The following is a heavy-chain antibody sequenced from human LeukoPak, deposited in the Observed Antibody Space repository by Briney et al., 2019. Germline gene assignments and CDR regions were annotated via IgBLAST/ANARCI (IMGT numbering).Heavy chain of an antibody. CDR1: GGSISSGSYY. D-gene: IGHD1-26*01. CDR2: IYYSGST. CDR3: ARDLSGSYFAPFDY. Sequence: SETLSLTCTVSGGSISSGSYYWSWIRQPPGKGLEWIGYIYYSGSTNYNPSLKSRVTISVDTSKNQFSLKLSSVTAADTAVYYCARDLSGSYFAPFDYWGQGTLVTVSS. J-gene: IGHJ4*02. V-gene: IGHV4-61*01.